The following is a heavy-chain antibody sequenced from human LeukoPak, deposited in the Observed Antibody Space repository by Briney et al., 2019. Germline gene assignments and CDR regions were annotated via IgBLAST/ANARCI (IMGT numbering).Heavy chain of an antibody. Sequence: GASVKVSCKVSGYTLTDLSMHWVRQSPGRGLEWMAIFDPEDDETIYAPKFQGRVTMSEDTSTDTAYLELSRLTSDYTAVYYSAAVNYYDSSGYYSPAYFQHWGQSKPVTVSS. CDR2: FDPEDDET. D-gene: IGHD3-22*01. CDR1: GYTLTDLS. J-gene: IGHJ1*01. V-gene: IGHV1-24*01. CDR3: AAVNYYDSSGYYSPAYFQH.